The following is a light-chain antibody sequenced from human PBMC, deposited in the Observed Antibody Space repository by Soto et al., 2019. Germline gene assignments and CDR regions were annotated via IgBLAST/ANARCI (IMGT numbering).Light chain of an antibody. Sequence: QLVRTQSPSASASLGASVKLTGTLSSGHGNYVIAWHQQQPEKGPRYLMKVKSDGSHSKGDGIPDRFSGSSSGSERYLAISSLQSEDEADYYCQTWDTGIVVFGGVTKLTVL. CDR1: SGHGNYV. CDR2: VKSDGSH. V-gene: IGLV4-69*01. J-gene: IGLJ2*01. CDR3: QTWDTGIVV.